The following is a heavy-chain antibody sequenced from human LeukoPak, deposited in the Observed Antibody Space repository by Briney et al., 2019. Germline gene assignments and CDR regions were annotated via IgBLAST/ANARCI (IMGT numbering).Heavy chain of an antibody. J-gene: IGHJ4*02. V-gene: IGHV4-39*07. CDR1: GGSISSGNYY. Sequence: SETLSLTCTVSGGSISSGNYYWGWIRQPPGKGLEWIGSISHSGSTYYNASLKSRVRISVDTSKNQFSLKLSSVTAADTAVYYCARDLGDYWSGFRSYFFGYWGQGTLVTVSS. CDR2: ISHSGST. D-gene: IGHD3-3*01. CDR3: ARDLGDYWSGFRSYFFGY.